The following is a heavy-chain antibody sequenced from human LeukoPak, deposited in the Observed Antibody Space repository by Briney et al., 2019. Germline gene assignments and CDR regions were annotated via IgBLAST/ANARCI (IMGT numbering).Heavy chain of an antibody. CDR3: ARGQGYCSSTSCYIAH. D-gene: IGHD2-2*02. V-gene: IGHV4-39*07. Sequence: SETLSLTCTVSGGSISSSSYYWSWIRQPPGKGLEWIGEINHSGSTNYNPSLKSRVTISVDTSKNQFSLKLSSVTAADTAVYYCARGQGYCSSTSCYIAHWGQGTLVTVSS. J-gene: IGHJ4*02. CDR2: INHSGST. CDR1: GGSISSSSYY.